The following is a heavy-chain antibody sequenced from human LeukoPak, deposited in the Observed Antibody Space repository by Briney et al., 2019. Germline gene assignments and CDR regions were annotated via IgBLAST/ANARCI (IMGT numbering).Heavy chain of an antibody. V-gene: IGHV4-59*01. CDR1: GGSISSYY. CDR2: IYYSGGT. D-gene: IGHD6-13*01. Sequence: SETLSLTCTVSGGSISSYYWSWIWQPSGKGLEWIGYIYYSGGTNYNPSLKSRVTISVDTSKNQFSLKLSSVTAADTAVYYCATSSWYPLGYYYGMDVWGQGTTVTVSS. CDR3: ATSSWYPLGYYYGMDV. J-gene: IGHJ6*02.